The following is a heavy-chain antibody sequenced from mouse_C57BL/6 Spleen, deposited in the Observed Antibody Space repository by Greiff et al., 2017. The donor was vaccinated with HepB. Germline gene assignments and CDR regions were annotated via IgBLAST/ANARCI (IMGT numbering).Heavy chain of an antibody. Sequence: EVHLVESGGGLVKPGGSLKLSCAASGFTFSDYGMHWVRQAPEKGLEWVAYINSGSSTIYYADTVKGRFTISRDNAKNTLFLQMTSLRSEDTAMYYCAGGTTVVVPYFDYWGQGTTLTVSS. CDR3: AGGTTVVVPYFDY. V-gene: IGHV5-17*01. J-gene: IGHJ2*01. D-gene: IGHD1-1*01. CDR1: GFTFSDYG. CDR2: INSGSSTI.